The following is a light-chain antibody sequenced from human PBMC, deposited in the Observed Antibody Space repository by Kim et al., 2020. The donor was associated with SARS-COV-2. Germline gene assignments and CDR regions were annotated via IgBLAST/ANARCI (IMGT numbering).Light chain of an antibody. V-gene: IGKV3-20*01. J-gene: IGKJ1*01. Sequence: SPGERATRSCRASQSVSSTYLAWYQQKPGQAPRLLIYGESSRATAIPDRFSGSGSGTDFTLTISRLEPEDFAVYFCQQYGSSPTTFGQGTKVDIK. CDR3: QQYGSSPTT. CDR2: GES. CDR1: QSVSSTY.